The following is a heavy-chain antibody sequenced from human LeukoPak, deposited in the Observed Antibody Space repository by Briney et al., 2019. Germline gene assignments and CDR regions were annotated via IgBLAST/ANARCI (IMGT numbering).Heavy chain of an antibody. CDR1: GFTFSSYD. D-gene: IGHD3-22*01. CDR3: YNFDSRTPFDY. Sequence: PGGSLRLSCAASGFTFSSYDLHWVRQAPGKGLEWVAVIAHDGGNKYYADSVKGRFTISRDNSKNTLYLQMNSLRAEDTAVYYCYNFDSRTPFDYWGQGTLVTASS. CDR2: IAHDGGNK. V-gene: IGHV3-30*03. J-gene: IGHJ4*02.